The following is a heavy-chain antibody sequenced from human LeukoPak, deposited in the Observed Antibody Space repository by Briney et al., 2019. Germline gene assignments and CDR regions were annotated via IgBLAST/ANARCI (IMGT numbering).Heavy chain of an antibody. CDR3: ARGGIGVVXSDXYXXGXDV. J-gene: IGHJ6*02. CDR1: GYTFTSYD. V-gene: IGHV1-8*01. Sequence: ASVKVSCKASGYTFTSYDINWVRQATGQGLEWMGWMNPNSGNTGYAQKFQGRVTMTRNTSISTAYMELSSLRSEDTAVYYCARGGIGVVXSDXYXXGXDVWGQGTXVTVSS. CDR2: MNPNSGNT. D-gene: IGHD3-3*01.